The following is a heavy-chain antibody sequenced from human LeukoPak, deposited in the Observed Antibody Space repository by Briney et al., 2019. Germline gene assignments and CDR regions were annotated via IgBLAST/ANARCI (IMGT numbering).Heavy chain of an antibody. CDR1: GYTFTSYG. CDR3: ASTDYYYGMDV. CDR2: IIPIFGTA. J-gene: IGHJ6*02. Sequence: ASVKVSCKASGYTFTSYGISWVRQAPGQGLEWMGGIIPIFGTANYAQKFQGRVTITADESTSTAYMELSSLRSEDTAVYYCASTDYYYGMDVWGQGTTVTVSS. V-gene: IGHV1-69*13.